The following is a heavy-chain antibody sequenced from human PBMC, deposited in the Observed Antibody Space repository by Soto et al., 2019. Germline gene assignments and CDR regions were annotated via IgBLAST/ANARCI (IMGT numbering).Heavy chain of an antibody. CDR3: ARDLSWGSNWYYYMDV. CDR2: ISSSSSVI. V-gene: IGHV3-48*01. CDR1: GFILSDCA. Sequence: EVQLVESGGGLVQPGGSLRLSCATSGFILSDCAMNWVRQAPGNGLEWVSYISSSSSVIDYADSVKGRFTVSRDNARNSLYLQMNSLRAEDTAVYYCARDLSWGSNWYYYMDVWGKGTTGTVSS. D-gene: IGHD7-27*01. J-gene: IGHJ6*03.